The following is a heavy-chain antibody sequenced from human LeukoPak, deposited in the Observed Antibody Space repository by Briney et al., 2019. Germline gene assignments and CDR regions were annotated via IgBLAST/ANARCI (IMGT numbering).Heavy chain of an antibody. Sequence: GGSLRLSCAASGFTFSDYYMSWIRQAPGKGLEWVSYISSSGTTISYTDSVKGRFTISRDNAKNSLYLQMNSLRAEDTAMYYCATLSGCSGGSCYSWGSNFDYWGQGTLVTVSS. J-gene: IGHJ4*02. CDR2: ISSSGTTI. CDR1: GFTFSDYY. V-gene: IGHV3-11*01. D-gene: IGHD2-15*01. CDR3: ATLSGCSGGSCYSWGSNFDY.